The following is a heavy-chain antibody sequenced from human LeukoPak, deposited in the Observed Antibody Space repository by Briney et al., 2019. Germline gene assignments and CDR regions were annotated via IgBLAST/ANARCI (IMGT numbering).Heavy chain of an antibody. CDR1: GFTFSSHA. CDR3: ARSTYSSGWRDY. J-gene: IGHJ4*02. V-gene: IGHV3-23*01. Sequence: GGSLRLSCAPSGFTFSSHAMSWVRQAPGKGLEWVSGISGNGANTYYADSVKGRFTISRDNSKNTLYLQMNSLRAEDTAVYYCARSTYSSGWRDYWGQGTLLTVSS. CDR2: ISGNGANT. D-gene: IGHD6-19*01.